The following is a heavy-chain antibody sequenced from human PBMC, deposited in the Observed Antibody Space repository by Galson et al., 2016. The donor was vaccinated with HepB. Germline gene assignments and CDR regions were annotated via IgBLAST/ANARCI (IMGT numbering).Heavy chain of an antibody. CDR1: GGSISNDNW. CDR3: ASNGWYCLDY. J-gene: IGHJ4*01. V-gene: IGHV4-4*02. Sequence: SETLSLTCTVSGGSISNDNWWSWVRQSPGKGLEWIGEIYRSGSTHYNPSLKSRATISVDKSNNRLSLRLNSVSAADTAIYFCASNGWYCLDYWGHGTLVTVSS. D-gene: IGHD6-19*01. CDR2: IYRSGST.